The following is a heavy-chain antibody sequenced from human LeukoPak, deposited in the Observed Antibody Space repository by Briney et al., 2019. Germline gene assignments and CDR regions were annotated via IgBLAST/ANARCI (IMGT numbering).Heavy chain of an antibody. CDR3: ARGGRRWQQLANNWFDP. Sequence: GGPLRLSCAASGFTVSSNYMSWVRQAPGKGLEWVSVIYSGGSTYYADSVKGRFTISRDNSKNTPYLQMNSLRAEDTAVYYCARGGRRWQQLANNWFDPWGQGTLVTVSS. V-gene: IGHV3-53*05. CDR1: GFTVSSNY. D-gene: IGHD6-13*01. CDR2: IYSGGST. J-gene: IGHJ5*02.